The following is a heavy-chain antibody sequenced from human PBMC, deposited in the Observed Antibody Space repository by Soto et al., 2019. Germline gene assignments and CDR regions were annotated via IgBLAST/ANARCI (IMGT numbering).Heavy chain of an antibody. CDR3: ARDRGYRNWFDP. CDR1: GYTFSNYF. J-gene: IGHJ5*02. V-gene: IGHV1-46*01. D-gene: IGHD5-12*01. Sequence: VKVSCKAYGYTFSNYFMHWVRQAPGQGLEWMGRINPSGDSTNYAQKFQGRVTMTTDTSTSTAYMELRSLRSDDTAVYYCARDRGYRNWFDPWGQGTLVTVSS. CDR2: INPSGDST.